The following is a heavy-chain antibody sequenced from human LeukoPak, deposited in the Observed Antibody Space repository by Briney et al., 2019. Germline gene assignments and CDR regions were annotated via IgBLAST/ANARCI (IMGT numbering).Heavy chain of an antibody. Sequence: ASVKVSCKASGYTFTGYYMHWVRQAPGQGLEWMGWINPNSGGTNYAQKFQGRVTITTDESTSTAYMELSSLRSEDTAVYYCATPGGGSGSPLFDYWGQGTLVTVSS. CDR3: ATPGGGSGSPLFDY. D-gene: IGHD3-10*01. V-gene: IGHV1-2*02. J-gene: IGHJ4*02. CDR2: INPNSGGT. CDR1: GYTFTGYY.